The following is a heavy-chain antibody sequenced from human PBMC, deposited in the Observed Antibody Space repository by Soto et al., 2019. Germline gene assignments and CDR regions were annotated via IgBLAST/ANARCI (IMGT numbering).Heavy chain of an antibody. V-gene: IGHV3-7*01. Sequence: EVQLVESGGGLVQPGGSLRLSCTGSGFIFGDYWMSWVRQAPGKGLERVANIKEDGSLKFYVESVKGRFSISRDNAKNSVYLQMDNLGVDDTAVYYCARRSWYDYWGQGTLVTVSS. D-gene: IGHD6-13*01. J-gene: IGHJ4*02. CDR2: IKEDGSLK. CDR3: ARRSWYDY. CDR1: GFIFGDYW.